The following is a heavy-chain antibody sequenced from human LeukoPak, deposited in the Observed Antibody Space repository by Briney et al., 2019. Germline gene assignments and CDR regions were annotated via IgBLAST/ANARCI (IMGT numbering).Heavy chain of an antibody. CDR3: ARDLEAVAGSTDTYYFDY. CDR1: WYTLTSYC. J-gene: IGHJ4*02. Sequence: GAPVKVSCKASWYTLTSYCISRGRQAPGQGVGGVGWISAYNGNTNYAQKLQGRVTMTTDTSTSTAYVELRSLRSDDTAVYYCARDLEAVAGSTDTYYFDYWGQGTLVTVSS. D-gene: IGHD6-19*01. CDR2: ISAYNGNT. V-gene: IGHV1-18*01.